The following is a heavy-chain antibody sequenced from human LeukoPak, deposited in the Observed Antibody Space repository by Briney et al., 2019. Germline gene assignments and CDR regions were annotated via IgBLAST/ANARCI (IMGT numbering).Heavy chain of an antibody. CDR1: GFTFSSYG. Sequence: GGSLRLSCAASGFTFSSYGMHWVRQAPGKGLEGVAFIRYDGSNKYYADSVKGRFTISRDNSKNTLYLQMNSLRAEDTALYYCAKEAGSYYYYMDVWGKGTTVTISS. J-gene: IGHJ6*03. CDR2: IRYDGSNK. CDR3: AKEAGSYYYYMDV. V-gene: IGHV3-30*02.